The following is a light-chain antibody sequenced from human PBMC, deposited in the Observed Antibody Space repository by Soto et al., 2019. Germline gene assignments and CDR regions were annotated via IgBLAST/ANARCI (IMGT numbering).Light chain of an antibody. CDR3: CSYAGSYTYV. CDR1: SSDVGGYNY. Sequence: QSVLTQPRSVSGSPGQSVTISCTGTSSDVGGYNYVSWSRQHPGNAPKLMIYDVSKRPSGVPDRFSGSKSGNTASLTISGLQAEDEADYYCCSYAGSYTYVFGTGTKLTVL. CDR2: DVS. V-gene: IGLV2-11*01. J-gene: IGLJ1*01.